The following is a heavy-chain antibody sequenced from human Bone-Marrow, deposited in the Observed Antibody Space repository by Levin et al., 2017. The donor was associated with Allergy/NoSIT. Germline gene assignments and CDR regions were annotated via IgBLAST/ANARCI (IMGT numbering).Heavy chain of an antibody. CDR1: GGTFSSYA. CDR3: ARDRGDIVVVVAATDGMDV. Sequence: KISCKASGGTFSSYAISWVRQAPGQGLEWMGRIIPILGIANYAQKFQGRVTITADKSTSTAYMELSSLRSEDTAVYYCARDRGDIVVVVAATDGMDVWGQGTTVTVSS. CDR2: IIPILGIA. J-gene: IGHJ6*02. D-gene: IGHD2-15*01. V-gene: IGHV1-69*04.